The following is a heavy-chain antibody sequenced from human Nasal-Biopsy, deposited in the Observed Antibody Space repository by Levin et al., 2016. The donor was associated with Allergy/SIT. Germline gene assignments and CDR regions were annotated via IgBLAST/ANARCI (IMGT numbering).Heavy chain of an antibody. V-gene: IGHV1-46*01. Sequence: ASVKVSCKASGYTFTSYYMHWVRQAPGQGLEWMGIIDPSGGSTNYAQKFQGRVTFTRDTSASTAYMELSSLTSDDTAVYYCARNPSYGASLGWFDPWGQGTLVTVSS. CDR3: ARNPSYGASLGWFDP. D-gene: IGHD3-16*01. CDR2: IDPSGGST. J-gene: IGHJ5*02. CDR1: GYTFTSYY.